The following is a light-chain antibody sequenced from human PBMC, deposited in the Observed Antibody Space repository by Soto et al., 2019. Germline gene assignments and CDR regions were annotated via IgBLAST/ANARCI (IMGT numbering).Light chain of an antibody. CDR2: DVS. J-gene: IGKJ4*01. Sequence: TVITHSVATLDVSPQHRATLSRRASQSVSSNLAWYQQKPGQAPRVLIYDVSARATGIAARFSGTGSGTEFTLTISSLQSEDFAVYYCQQYNNWPLHVGGGNKVDNK. V-gene: IGKV3-15*01. CDR1: QSVSSN. CDR3: QQYNNWPLH.